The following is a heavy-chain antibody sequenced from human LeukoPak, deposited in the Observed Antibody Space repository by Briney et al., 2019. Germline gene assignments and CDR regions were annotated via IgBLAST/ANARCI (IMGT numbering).Heavy chain of an antibody. Sequence: GGSLRLSCAASGFTFSSYAMHWVRQAPGKGLEWVAVISYDGSNKYYADSVKGRFTISRDNSKNTLYLQMNSLRAEDTAVYYCARVGKAAAGLDYWGQGTWSPSPQ. J-gene: IGHJ4*02. V-gene: IGHV3-30-3*01. CDR3: ARVGKAAAGLDY. CDR1: GFTFSSYA. CDR2: ISYDGSNK. D-gene: IGHD6-13*01.